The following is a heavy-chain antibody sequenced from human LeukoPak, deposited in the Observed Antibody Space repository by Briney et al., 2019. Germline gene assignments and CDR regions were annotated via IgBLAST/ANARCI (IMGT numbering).Heavy chain of an antibody. D-gene: IGHD2/OR15-2a*01. CDR1: GYSFTANY. J-gene: IGHJ3*02. CDR2: LNPNSGAT. CDR3: ARYRCKTTSGCEDTDAFDT. Sequence: ASVKVSCKTSGYSFTANYVQWVRQAPGQGLEWMGWLNPNSGATKYAQKFQGRVTMTRDTSINTAYMELSRLTSDDTAVYYCARYRCKTTSGCEDTDAFDTWGQGTVVTVSS. V-gene: IGHV1-2*02.